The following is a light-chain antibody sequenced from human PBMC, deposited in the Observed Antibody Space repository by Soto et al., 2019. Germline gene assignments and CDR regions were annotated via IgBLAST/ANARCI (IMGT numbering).Light chain of an antibody. CDR1: QSVSSN. V-gene: IGKV3-15*01. J-gene: IGKJ1*01. CDR3: QQYNSWPPTWT. Sequence: EIVLTQSPATLSLSPGERATLSCRASQSVSSNLAWYQQKPGQAPRLLISGASTRATGIPARFSGSGSGTEFTLSISSLQSEDFAVYYCQQYNSWPPTWTFGQGTKVEIK. CDR2: GAS.